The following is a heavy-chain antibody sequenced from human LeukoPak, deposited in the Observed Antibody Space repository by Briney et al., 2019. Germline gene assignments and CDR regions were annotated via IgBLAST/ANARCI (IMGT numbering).Heavy chain of an antibody. CDR3: ATEPLYCSSTSCHFDY. V-gene: IGHV4-59*08. CDR1: GGSISSYY. D-gene: IGHD2-2*01. J-gene: IGHJ4*02. Sequence: SETLSLTCTVSGGSISSYYWSWIRQPPGEGLEWIGYIYYSGGTNYNPSLKSRVTMSVDTSKNQFSLKLSSVTAADTAVYYCATEPLYCSSTSCHFDYWGQGTLVTVSS. CDR2: IYYSGGT.